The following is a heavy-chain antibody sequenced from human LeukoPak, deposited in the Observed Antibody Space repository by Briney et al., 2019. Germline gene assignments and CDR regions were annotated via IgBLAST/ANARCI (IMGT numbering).Heavy chain of an antibody. J-gene: IGHJ4*02. V-gene: IGHV3-23*01. CDR3: ARDGSTGWHYFEY. CDR2: INANAGST. CDR1: GFAFNFFA. Sequence: GGSLRLSCAASGFAFNFFAMSWVRQVPGKGLEWISTINANAGSTYYADSVKGRFTISRDNSKNTLYLQLNSLRTEDTAVYYCARDGSTGWHYFEYWGQGTLVTVSS. D-gene: IGHD6-19*01.